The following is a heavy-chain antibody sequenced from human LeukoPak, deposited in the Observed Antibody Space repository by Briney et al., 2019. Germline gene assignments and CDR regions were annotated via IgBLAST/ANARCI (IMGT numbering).Heavy chain of an antibody. D-gene: IGHD3-10*01. J-gene: IGHJ4*02. CDR2: IDHSGST. CDR3: ARSAWYYYGSGSYYNAPKYFDY. CDR1: GGSISSYY. Sequence: SETLSLTCTVSGGSISSYYWSWFRQPPGKGLEWIGEIDHSGSTNYNPSLKSRVTISVDTSKNQFSLKLSSVTAADTAVYYSARSAWYYYGSGSYYNAPKYFDYWGQGTLVTVSS. V-gene: IGHV4-34*01.